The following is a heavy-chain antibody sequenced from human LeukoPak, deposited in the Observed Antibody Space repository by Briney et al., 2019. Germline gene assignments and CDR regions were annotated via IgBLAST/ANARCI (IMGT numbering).Heavy chain of an antibody. CDR2: ISASGSST. V-gene: IGHV3-23*01. Sequence: GGSPRLSCAASGFTFSSYTMSWVRQAPGKGLEWVSAISASGSSTYYADSVKGRFTISRDNSKNTLYLQMNSLRAEDTAVYYCAKPYYYESSGYPPLLDYWGQGTLVTVSS. J-gene: IGHJ4*02. D-gene: IGHD3-22*01. CDR3: AKPYYYESSGYPPLLDY. CDR1: GFTFSSYT.